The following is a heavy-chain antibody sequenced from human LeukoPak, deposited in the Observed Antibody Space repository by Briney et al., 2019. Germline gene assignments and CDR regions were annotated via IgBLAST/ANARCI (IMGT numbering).Heavy chain of an antibody. D-gene: IGHD6-19*01. V-gene: IGHV3-64*01. CDR3: ARAVTGRRSLAVAAYDY. CDR2: ISINGVTT. CDR1: GFIFSNYA. Sequence: GGSLRLSCAASGFIFSNYAMHWVRQAPGKGLESVSAISINGVTTYYANSVKDRFTISRDNSRNTPFLQMGSLRAEDMAVYYCARAVTGRRSLAVAAYDYWGQGTLITVSS. J-gene: IGHJ4*02.